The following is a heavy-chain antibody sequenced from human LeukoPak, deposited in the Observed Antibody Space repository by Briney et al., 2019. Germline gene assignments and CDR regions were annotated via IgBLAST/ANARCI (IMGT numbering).Heavy chain of an antibody. CDR3: ATYTPGGVIVKYYFDY. Sequence: ASVKVSCKVSGYTLTELSMHWVRQAPGKGLEWMGGFDPEDGETIYAQKFQGRVTMTEDTSTDTAYTELSSLRSEDTAVYYCATYTPGGVIVKYYFDYWGQGTLVTVSS. J-gene: IGHJ4*02. CDR1: GYTLTELS. V-gene: IGHV1-24*01. CDR2: FDPEDGET. D-gene: IGHD3-16*02.